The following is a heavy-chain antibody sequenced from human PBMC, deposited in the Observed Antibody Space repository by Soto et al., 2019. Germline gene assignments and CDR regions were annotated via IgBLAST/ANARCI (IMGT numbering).Heavy chain of an antibody. V-gene: IGHV4-34*01. D-gene: IGHD3-16*02. CDR2: IHQSGTT. J-gene: IGHJ6*02. Sequence: PSETLSLACAVYGGSLSGYYWSWIRQPPGKGLEWIGEIHQSGTTNYNPHLKSRVTISVETYKNQFSLTLSSVTAADTAVYSCARDKVMITLGGVIGYYGMHVWGHGNTVT. CDR1: GGSLSGYY. CDR3: ARDKVMITLGGVIGYYGMHV.